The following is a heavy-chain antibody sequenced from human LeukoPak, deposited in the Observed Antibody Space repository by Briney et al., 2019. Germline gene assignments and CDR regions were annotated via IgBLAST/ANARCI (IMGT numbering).Heavy chain of an antibody. CDR1: GGSISSYY. D-gene: IGHD3-16*01. Sequence: SETLSLTCTVSGGSISSYYWSWIRQPPGKGLEWIGYIYYSGSTNYNPSLKSRVTISVDTSKNQFSLKLSSVTAADTAVYYCARGIGTGGGPKPYYFNYWGQGTLVTVSS. V-gene: IGHV4-59*01. CDR2: IYYSGST. CDR3: ARGIGTGGGPKPYYFNY. J-gene: IGHJ4*02.